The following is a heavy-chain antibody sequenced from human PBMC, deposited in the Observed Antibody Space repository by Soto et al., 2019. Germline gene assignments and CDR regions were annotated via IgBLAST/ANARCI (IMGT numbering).Heavy chain of an antibody. V-gene: IGHV3-20*04. CDR1: GFTFDDYG. Sequence: GGSLRLSCAASGFTFDDYGMSWVLQAPWKGLEWVSGINWNGGSTGYADSVKGRFTISRDNAKNSLYLQMNSLRAEDTALYYCARVYYEWGSGDGLKDYGMDGCGKGNKVTVDS. J-gene: IGHJ6*04. D-gene: IGHD3-16*01. CDR2: INWNGGST. CDR3: ARVYYEWGSGDGLKDYGMDG.